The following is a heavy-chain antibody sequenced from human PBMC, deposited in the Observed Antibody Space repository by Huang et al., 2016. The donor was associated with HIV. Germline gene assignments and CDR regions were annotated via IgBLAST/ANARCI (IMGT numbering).Heavy chain of an antibody. CDR2: VSSSGGSI. Sequence: EVQLVESGGGLVQPGGSLRLTCAVSGFTFSDCNMNWVRQAPGKGLEWVSYVSSSGGSIYYTDSVKGRFTISRDNAEILLYLQMDSLRAEDTAVYYCARALWDNYMTKYYFDYWGQGTLVTVSS. J-gene: IGHJ4*02. V-gene: IGHV3-48*01. CDR1: GFTFSDCN. D-gene: IGHD3-10*01. CDR3: ARALWDNYMTKYYFDY.